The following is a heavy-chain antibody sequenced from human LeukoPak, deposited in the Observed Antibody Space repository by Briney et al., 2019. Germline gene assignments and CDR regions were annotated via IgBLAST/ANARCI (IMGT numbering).Heavy chain of an antibody. CDR2: INHSGST. J-gene: IGHJ6*03. V-gene: IGHV4-34*01. Sequence: PSETLSLTCAVYGGSFSGYYWSWIRQPPGKGLEWIGEINHSGSTNYNPSLKSRVTISVDTSKNQFSLKLSSVTAADTAVYYCARARGYYDILTGYYKKGYYYYMDVWGKGTTVTISS. CDR1: GGSFSGYY. CDR3: ARARGYYDILTGYYKKGYYYYMDV. D-gene: IGHD3-9*01.